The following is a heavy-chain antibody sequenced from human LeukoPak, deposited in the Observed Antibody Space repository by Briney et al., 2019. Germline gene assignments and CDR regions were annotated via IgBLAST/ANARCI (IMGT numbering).Heavy chain of an antibody. CDR2: IYYSGST. Sequence: SETLSLTCTVSGYSISSGYYWGWIRQPPGKGLEWIGSIYYSGSTYYNPSLKSRVTISVDTSKNQFSLKLSSVTAADTAVYYCATIEYSRYFDYWGQGTLVTVSS. J-gene: IGHJ4*02. CDR1: GYSISSGYY. D-gene: IGHD6-6*01. V-gene: IGHV4-38-2*02. CDR3: ATIEYSRYFDY.